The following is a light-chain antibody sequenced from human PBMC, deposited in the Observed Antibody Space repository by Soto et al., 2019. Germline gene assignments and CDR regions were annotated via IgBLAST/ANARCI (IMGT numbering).Light chain of an antibody. CDR1: QSVSSY. CDR2: DAS. CDR3: QQRSNWPPYT. J-gene: IGKJ2*01. Sequence: EIVLTQSPATQSLSPGERATLSGRVSQSVSSYLAWYQQKPGQAPRLLIYDASNRATGIPARFSGSVSGTDFTLTISSLEPEDFAVYYCQQRSNWPPYTFGQGTKLEIK. V-gene: IGKV3-11*01.